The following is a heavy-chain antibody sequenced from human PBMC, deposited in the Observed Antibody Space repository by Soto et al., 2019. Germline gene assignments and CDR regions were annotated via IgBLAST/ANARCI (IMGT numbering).Heavy chain of an antibody. CDR1: GYVFTNYG. CDR3: ARDPNWNVPRQYTFDL. D-gene: IGHD1-1*01. Sequence: QIQLVQSGAEVKKPGASVRVSCKASGYVFTNYGISWVRQAPGQGLEWMGWIAAYNGNTDYAQKLQDRVTMTTDTSTSTAYRELRSLRSDDTAVYYCARDPNWNVPRQYTFDLWGQGTMVTVSS. J-gene: IGHJ3*01. CDR2: IAAYNGNT. V-gene: IGHV1-18*01.